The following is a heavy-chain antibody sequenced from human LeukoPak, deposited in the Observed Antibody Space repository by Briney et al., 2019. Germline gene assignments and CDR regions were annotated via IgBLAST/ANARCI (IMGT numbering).Heavy chain of an antibody. CDR1: GGTFSSYA. J-gene: IGHJ6*03. D-gene: IGHD1-26*01. CDR2: IIPIFGTA. Sequence: SVKVSCKASGGTFSSYAISWVRQAPGQGLEWMGGIIPIFGTANYAQKFQGRVTITADKSTSTAYMELSSLRSEDTAVYYCARAVGATPYYYYYYMDVWGKGTTVTVSS. V-gene: IGHV1-69*06. CDR3: ARAVGATPYYYYYYMDV.